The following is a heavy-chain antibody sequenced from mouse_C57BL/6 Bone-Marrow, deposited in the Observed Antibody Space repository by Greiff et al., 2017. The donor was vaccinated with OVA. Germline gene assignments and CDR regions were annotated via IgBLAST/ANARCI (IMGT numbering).Heavy chain of an antibody. V-gene: IGHV1-81*01. J-gene: IGHJ2*01. D-gene: IGHD2-4*01. CDR3: ARWVYDYDGGDYFDY. Sequence: QVQLQQSGAELARPGASVKLSCKASGYTFTSYGISWVKQRTGQGLEWIGEIYPRSGNTYYNEKFKGKATLTADKSSSAAYMELRSLTSEDSAVYFCARWVYDYDGGDYFDYWGQGTTLTVSS. CDR1: GYTFTSYG. CDR2: IYPRSGNT.